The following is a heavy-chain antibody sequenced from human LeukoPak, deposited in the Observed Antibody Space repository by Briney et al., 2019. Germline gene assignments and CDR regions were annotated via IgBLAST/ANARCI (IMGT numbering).Heavy chain of an antibody. CDR2: ISSNGGST. CDR1: GFTFSSYA. CDR3: VKAPGRDGYNSGDY. D-gene: IGHD5-24*01. V-gene: IGHV3-64D*09. J-gene: IGHJ4*02. Sequence: GGSLRLSCPASGFTFSSYAMHWVRQAPGKGLEYVSAISSNGGSTYYADSVKGRYTISRDNSKNTLYLQMSSLRAEDTAVYYCVKAPGRDGYNSGDYWGQGTLVTVSS.